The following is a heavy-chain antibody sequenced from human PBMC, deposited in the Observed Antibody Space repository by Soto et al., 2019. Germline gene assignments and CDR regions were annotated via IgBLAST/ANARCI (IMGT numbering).Heavy chain of an antibody. V-gene: IGHV1-18*04. D-gene: IGHD6-19*01. CDR1: GYSFTSYG. J-gene: IGHJ5*02. CDR3: ARGDSTGSPRGWFDP. Sequence: QVQLVQSVTEVKKPGASVQVSCKASGYSFTSYGINWVRQAPGQGLEWMEWISTYNGDTNYAQKFQGRVTMTTDTSTTTAYMELRRLTSDDTAVYFCARGDSTGSPRGWFDPWGQGTVVTVSS. CDR2: ISTYNGDT.